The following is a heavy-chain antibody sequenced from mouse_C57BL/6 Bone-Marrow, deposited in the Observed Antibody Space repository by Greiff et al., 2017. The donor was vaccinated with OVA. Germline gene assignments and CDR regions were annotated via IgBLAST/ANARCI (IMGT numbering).Heavy chain of an antibody. CDR2: IYPGSGST. J-gene: IGHJ1*03. CDR1: GYTFTSYW. V-gene: IGHV1-55*01. CDR3: ARIWDGSSYVLWYFDV. D-gene: IGHD1-1*01. Sequence: VQLQQPGAELVKPGASVKMSCKASGYTFTSYWITWVKQRPGQGLEWIGDIYPGSGSTNYNEKFKSKATLTVDTSSSTAYMQLSSLTSEDSAVYYCARIWDGSSYVLWYFDVWGTGTTVTVSS.